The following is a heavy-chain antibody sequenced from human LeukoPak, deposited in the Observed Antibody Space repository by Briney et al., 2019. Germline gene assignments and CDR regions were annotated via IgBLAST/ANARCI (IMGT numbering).Heavy chain of an antibody. CDR1: GGSISSSSYY. V-gene: IGHV4-39*07. Sequence: SETLSLTCTVSGGSISSSSYYWGWIRQPPGKGLEWIGYIYHTGNIKYNPSLNSRVTISIDTSKNQFSLKLSSVTAADTAVYYCARFGSGWWYNDYWGQGTLVTVSS. J-gene: IGHJ4*02. D-gene: IGHD6-19*01. CDR2: IYHTGNI. CDR3: ARFGSGWWYNDY.